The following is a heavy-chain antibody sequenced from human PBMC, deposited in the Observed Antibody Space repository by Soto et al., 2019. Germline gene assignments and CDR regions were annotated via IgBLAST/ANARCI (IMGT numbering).Heavy chain of an antibody. CDR2: INSYSGAT. CDR1: GYTLTDYY. CDR3: ARGGAHCSNGVCLGQY. Sequence: ASVKVSCKASGYTLTDYYMHWVRQAPGHGLEWVGCINSYSGATNFAQKFQGRVTMTRETSITTAYMELNRLTSDDTAVYYCARGGAHCSNGVCLGQYWGQGTLVTVSS. D-gene: IGHD2-8*01. J-gene: IGHJ4*02. V-gene: IGHV1-2*02.